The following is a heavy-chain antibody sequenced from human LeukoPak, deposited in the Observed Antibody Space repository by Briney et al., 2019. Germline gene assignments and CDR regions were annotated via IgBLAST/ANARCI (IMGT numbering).Heavy chain of an antibody. CDR2: IYYSGST. D-gene: IGHD5-12*01. CDR1: GGSISSSSYY. J-gene: IGHJ4*02. Sequence: SETLCLTCTVSGGSISSSSYYWGWIRQPPGKGLEWIGSIYYSGSTYYNPSLKSRVTISVDTSKNQFSLKLSSVTAADTAVYYCARDRTIYSGYSRYFDYWGQGTLVTVSS. CDR3: ARDRTIYSGYSRYFDY. V-gene: IGHV4-39*07.